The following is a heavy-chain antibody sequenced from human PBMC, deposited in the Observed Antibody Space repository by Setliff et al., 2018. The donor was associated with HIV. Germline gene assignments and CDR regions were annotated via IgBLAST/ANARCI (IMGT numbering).Heavy chain of an antibody. J-gene: IGHJ5*02. CDR3: AGEGGMVRGELGLGRVYGYGDSTLEGGVVVGAPTGIDIPNPLQSLP. Sequence: PGGSLRLSCAASGFTFSDYYMSWLRQAPGKGLEWVSYISRDGNTIYYADSVKGRFTISRDNAKNSLYLQMNSLRAEDTALYYCAGEGGMVRGELGLGRVYGYGDSTLEGGVVVGAPTGIDIPNPLQSLPWG. CDR2: ISRDGNTI. V-gene: IGHV3-11*01. CDR1: GFTFSDYY. D-gene: IGHD3-10*01.